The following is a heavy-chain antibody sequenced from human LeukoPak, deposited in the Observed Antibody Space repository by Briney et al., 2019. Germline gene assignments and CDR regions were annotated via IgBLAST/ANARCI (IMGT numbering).Heavy chain of an antibody. CDR1: GYTFTSNG. D-gene: IGHD1-26*01. CDR2: ISAYNGNT. Sequence: ASVKVSCKASGYTFTSNGISWVRQAPGQGLEWMGWISAYNGNTNYAQKLQGRVTMTTDTSTSTAYMELRSLRSDDTAVYYCARGGSGSYTDYYYYYMDVWGKGTTVTVSS. J-gene: IGHJ6*03. CDR3: ARGGSGSYTDYYYYYMDV. V-gene: IGHV1-18*01.